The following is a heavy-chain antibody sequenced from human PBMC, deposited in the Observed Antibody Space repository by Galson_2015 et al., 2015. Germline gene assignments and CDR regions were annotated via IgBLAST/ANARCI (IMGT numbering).Heavy chain of an antibody. CDR2: IYGDDDK. J-gene: IGHJ4*02. D-gene: IGHD5/OR15-5a*01. CDR1: GFSLRTSGVG. CDR3: ARSGMYSLFRD. V-gene: IGHV2-5*02. Sequence: PALVKPTQTLTLTCTFSGFSLRTSGVGVGWIRQPPGKALEWLAVIYGDDDKRYRPSLNSRLTITKDTSKNQVVLTMTNMDPVDTATYFCARSGMYSLFRDWGQGSLVTVSS.